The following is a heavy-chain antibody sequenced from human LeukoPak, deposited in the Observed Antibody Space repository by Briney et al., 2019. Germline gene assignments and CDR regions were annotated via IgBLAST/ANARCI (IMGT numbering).Heavy chain of an antibody. Sequence: GGSLRLSCEGSGYTFSSYSMIWVRQAPGKGLEWVSSIRGDSTETRHADSLMGRFTISRDNAKKSLYLQMNSLRAEDTAVYYCARGHFGVVLDYWGQGTLVTVSS. CDR3: ARGHFGVVLDY. CDR1: GYTFSSYS. V-gene: IGHV3-21*01. D-gene: IGHD3-3*01. CDR2: IRGDSTET. J-gene: IGHJ4*02.